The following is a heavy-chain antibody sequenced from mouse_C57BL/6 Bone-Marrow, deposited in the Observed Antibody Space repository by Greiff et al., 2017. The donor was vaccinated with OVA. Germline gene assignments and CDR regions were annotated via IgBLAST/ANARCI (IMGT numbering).Heavy chain of an antibody. CDR2: IYPRSGNT. J-gene: IGHJ2*01. CDR3: AMSYYYVSSYGDY. CDR1: GYTFTSYG. Sequence: QVQLQQSGAELARPGASVKLSCKASGYTFTSYGLSWVKQRTGQGLEWIGEIYPRSGNTYYNEKFKGKATLPADKSSSTAYMYLLSLTSEDSAVYFCAMSYYYVSSYGDYWGQGTTLTVSS. D-gene: IGHD1-1*01. V-gene: IGHV1-81*01.